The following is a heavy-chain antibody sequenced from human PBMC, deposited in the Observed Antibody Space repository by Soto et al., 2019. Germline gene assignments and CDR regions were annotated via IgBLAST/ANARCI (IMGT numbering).Heavy chain of an antibody. CDR2: ISSSSSTI. CDR1: GFTFSSYS. D-gene: IGHD4-17*01. Sequence: GGSLRLSCAASGFTFSSYSMNWVRQAPGKGLEWVSYISSSSSTIYYADSVKGRFTISRDNAKNSLYLQMNSLRAEDTAVYYCARADYGDYGSKVWDDAFDIWGQGTMVTVSS. J-gene: IGHJ3*02. CDR3: ARADYGDYGSKVWDDAFDI. V-gene: IGHV3-48*01.